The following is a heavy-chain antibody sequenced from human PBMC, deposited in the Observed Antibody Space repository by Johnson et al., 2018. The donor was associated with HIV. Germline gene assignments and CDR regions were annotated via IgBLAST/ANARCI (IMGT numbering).Heavy chain of an antibody. Sequence: QVQLVESGGGVVQPGRSLRLSCAASGFTFSSYGMHCVRQVPGKGLEWVAVISYDGSNKYYADSVKGRFTISRDNARNTLDLQMHSLRAEDTAVYYCVKDVGGRWGRAFDIWGQGKMVTVSS. V-gene: IGHV3-30*18. CDR3: VKDVGGRWGRAFDI. CDR1: GFTFSSYG. J-gene: IGHJ3*02. CDR2: ISYDGSNK. D-gene: IGHD2-8*02.